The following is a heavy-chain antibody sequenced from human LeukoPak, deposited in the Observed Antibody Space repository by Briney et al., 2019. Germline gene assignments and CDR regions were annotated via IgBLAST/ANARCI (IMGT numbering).Heavy chain of an antibody. CDR2: ISSSSSYI. D-gene: IGHD7-27*01. J-gene: IGHJ4*02. CDR3: ASGPTGPRPGY. Sequence: GGSLRLSCAASGFTFSSYSMNWVRQAPGKGLEWVSSISSSSSYIYYADSVKGRFTISRDNAKNPLYLQMNSLRAEDTAVYYCASGPTGPRPGYWGQGTLVTVSS. V-gene: IGHV3-21*01. CDR1: GFTFSSYS.